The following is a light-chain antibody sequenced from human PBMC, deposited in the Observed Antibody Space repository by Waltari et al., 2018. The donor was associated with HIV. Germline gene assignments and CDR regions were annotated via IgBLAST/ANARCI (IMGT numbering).Light chain of an antibody. V-gene: IGLV8-61*01. J-gene: IGLJ3*02. CDR1: SDSVSINYY. CDR3: ALYMTGAKWV. Sequence: QTVVTQEPSFSVSPGGTVTLTCALNSDSVSINYYPGWFQQTPGQAPRTLISSTHSRSSGVPDRFSGSILGNKAALTITGAQADDDSVYFCALYMTGAKWVFGGGTKLTVL. CDR2: STH.